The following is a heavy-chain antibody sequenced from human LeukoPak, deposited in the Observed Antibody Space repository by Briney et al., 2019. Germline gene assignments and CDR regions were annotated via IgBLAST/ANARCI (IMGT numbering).Heavy chain of an antibody. Sequence: SETLSLTCTVSSGSISSGGYYWSWIRQHPGKGLEWIGYIYYSGSTYYNPSPKSRVTISVDTSKNQFSLKLSSVTAADTAVYYCARTEWARMGATVDYWGQGTLVTVSS. CDR3: ARTEWARMGATVDY. J-gene: IGHJ4*02. CDR2: IYYSGST. D-gene: IGHD1-26*01. V-gene: IGHV4-31*03. CDR1: SGSISSGGYY.